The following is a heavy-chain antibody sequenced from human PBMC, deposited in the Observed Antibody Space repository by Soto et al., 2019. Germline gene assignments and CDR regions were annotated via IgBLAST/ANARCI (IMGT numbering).Heavy chain of an antibody. J-gene: IGHJ4*02. CDR3: AREQYNWKL. D-gene: IGHD1-20*01. V-gene: IGHV4-59*12. Sequence: SETLSLTCSVSGVSITSYYWTWIRHSPGKGLEWIGYVYHTGNTYYNPSLKSRVTISLDTSKNQVSLRLRSVTAADTAVYYCAREQYNWKLWGQGTLVTVSS. CDR2: VYHTGNT. CDR1: GVSITSYY.